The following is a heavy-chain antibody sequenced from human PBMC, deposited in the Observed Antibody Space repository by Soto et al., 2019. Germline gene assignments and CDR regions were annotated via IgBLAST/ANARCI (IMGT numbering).Heavy chain of an antibody. CDR3: GRIAGPGRGPWFDP. CDR2: ISYSGST. CDR1: GYAISSSNW. Sequence: QVQLQESGPGLVKPSDTLSLTCAVTGYAISSSNWWGWIRQPPGKGLEWIGYISYSGSTYYNRSLKSRVTMSVDTSETQFFLDRSSVTAVDTAVYYCGRIAGPGRGPWFDPWGQGTLVTVSS. D-gene: IGHD6-13*01. J-gene: IGHJ5*02. V-gene: IGHV4-28*01.